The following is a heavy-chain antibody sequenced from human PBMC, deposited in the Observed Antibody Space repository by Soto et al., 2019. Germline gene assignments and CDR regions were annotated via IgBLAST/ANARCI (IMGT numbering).Heavy chain of an antibody. CDR3: AKGKSHTLFGVDTLFDY. D-gene: IGHD3-3*01. V-gene: IGHV3-23*01. Sequence: PGGSLRLSCADSGFAFNSYAMSWVRQAPRKGLEWVALVSGNGGTTNYADSVKGRFTISRDNSQKKLYLQIDSLSAEDTAVYYCAKGKSHTLFGVDTLFDYWGQGTLVTVSS. J-gene: IGHJ4*02. CDR2: VSGNGGTT. CDR1: GFAFNSYA.